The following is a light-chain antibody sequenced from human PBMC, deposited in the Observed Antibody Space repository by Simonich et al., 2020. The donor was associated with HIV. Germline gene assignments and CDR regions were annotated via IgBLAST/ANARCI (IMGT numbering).Light chain of an antibody. J-gene: IGKJ1*01. CDR1: QSVLYSSNNKNY. CDR3: QQYYSTPRT. Sequence: DIVMTQSPDSLAVSLGERATIICKSSQSVLYSSNNKNYLTWYQQKPGQPPKLLIYWASTRESGVPDRISGSGSGTDFTLTISSLQAEDVAVYYCQQYYSTPRTFGQGTKVEIK. V-gene: IGKV4-1*01. CDR2: WAS.